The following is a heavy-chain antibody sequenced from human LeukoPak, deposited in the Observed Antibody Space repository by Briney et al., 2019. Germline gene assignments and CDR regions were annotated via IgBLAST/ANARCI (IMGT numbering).Heavy chain of an antibody. D-gene: IGHD3-10*01. Sequence: GGSLRLSCAASGFTFSSYSMNWVPQAPGKGLECVSSISSSSSYIYYADSVKGRFTSSRDNAKNSLYLQMKSLRAEDTAVYYCVCGSGTRDYWGQGTLVTVSS. J-gene: IGHJ4*02. CDR1: GFTFSSYS. CDR2: ISSSSSYI. V-gene: IGHV3-21*01. CDR3: VCGSGTRDY.